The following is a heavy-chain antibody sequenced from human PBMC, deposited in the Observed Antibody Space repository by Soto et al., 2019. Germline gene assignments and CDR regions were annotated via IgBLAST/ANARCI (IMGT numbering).Heavy chain of an antibody. D-gene: IGHD2-15*01. J-gene: IGHJ4*02. CDR3: ARDRAPRGWSYLDL. Sequence: QVQLVQSGAEVKKPGSSVKISCKAFGGSFSDYAISWVRQAPGQGLEWMGGIIPIFGTPNYAQKFQDRVTFTAHESTNPGYMELSRLTSEDTAVYYCARDRAPRGWSYLDLWGQGTQVTVSS. V-gene: IGHV1-69*01. CDR1: GGSFSDYA. CDR2: IIPIFGTP.